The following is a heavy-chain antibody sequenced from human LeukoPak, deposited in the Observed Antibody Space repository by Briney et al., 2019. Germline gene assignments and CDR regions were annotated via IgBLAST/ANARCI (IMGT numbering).Heavy chain of an antibody. D-gene: IGHD3-22*01. CDR3: ARSAGVVSGYYFDY. CDR2: ISTRSSYM. Sequence: GGSLRLSCAASGFTFSRFGMNWVRQVPGKGLEWVSSISTRSSYMYYADSMKGRFTISRDNTKDSLYLQMNSLRAEDTAVYYCARSAGVVSGYYFDYWGQGSLVTVSS. V-gene: IGHV3-21*01. CDR1: GFTFSRFG. J-gene: IGHJ4*02.